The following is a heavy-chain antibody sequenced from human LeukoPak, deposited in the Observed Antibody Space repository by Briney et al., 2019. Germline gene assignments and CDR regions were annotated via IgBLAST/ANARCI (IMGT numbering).Heavy chain of an antibody. Sequence: GGSLRLSCAASGFTFSNYGMHWVRQAPGKGLEWVAVIWYDGSNKYYADSVKGRFTISRDNAKNSLYLQMNSLRAEDTAVYYCARVPPYYDFWSGYSAYYYYYYGMDVWGQGTTVTVSS. CDR1: GFTFSNYG. CDR3: ARVPPYYDFWSGYSAYYYYYYGMDV. V-gene: IGHV3-33*01. CDR2: IWYDGSNK. D-gene: IGHD3-3*01. J-gene: IGHJ6*02.